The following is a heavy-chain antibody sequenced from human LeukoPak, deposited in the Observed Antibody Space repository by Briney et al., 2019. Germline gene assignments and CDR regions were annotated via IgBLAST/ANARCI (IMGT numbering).Heavy chain of an antibody. D-gene: IGHD3-22*01. Sequence: SVKVSCKASGGTFSSYAISWVRQAPGQGLEWMGTIIPILGIANYAQKFQGRVTITADKSTSTAYMELSSLRSEDTAVYYCARVGSGYDSSGYLDYWGQGTLVTVSS. V-gene: IGHV1-69*04. CDR1: GGTFSSYA. CDR2: IIPILGIA. CDR3: ARVGSGYDSSGYLDY. J-gene: IGHJ4*02.